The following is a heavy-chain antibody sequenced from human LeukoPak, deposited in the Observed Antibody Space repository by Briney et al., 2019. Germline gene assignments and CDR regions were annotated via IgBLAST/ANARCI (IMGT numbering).Heavy chain of an antibody. CDR1: GFTFSSYA. CDR3: ASDKTAQLDNYYYYMDV. D-gene: IGHD6-13*01. J-gene: IGHJ6*03. CDR2: ISSSGSTI. Sequence: GGSLRLSCAASGFTFSSYAMSWVRQAPGKGLEWVSYISSSGSTIYYADSVKGRFTISRDNAKNSLYLQMNSLRAEDTAVYYCASDKTAQLDNYYYYMDVWGKGTTVTISS. V-gene: IGHV3-48*04.